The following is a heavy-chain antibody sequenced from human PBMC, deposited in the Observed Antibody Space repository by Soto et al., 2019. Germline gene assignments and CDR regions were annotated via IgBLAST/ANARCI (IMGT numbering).Heavy chain of an antibody. CDR1: GFTFSSYA. V-gene: IGHV3-23*01. J-gene: IGHJ6*02. D-gene: IGHD6-13*01. CDR2: ISGSGGST. CDR3: AKAAAAAGIGEFYYYYGMDV. Sequence: PGGSLRLSCAASGFTFSSYAMSWVRQAPGKGLEWVSAISGSGGSTYYADSVKGRFTISRDNSKNTLYLQMNSLRAEDTAVYYCAKAAAAAGIGEFYYYYGMDVWGQGTTVTVSS.